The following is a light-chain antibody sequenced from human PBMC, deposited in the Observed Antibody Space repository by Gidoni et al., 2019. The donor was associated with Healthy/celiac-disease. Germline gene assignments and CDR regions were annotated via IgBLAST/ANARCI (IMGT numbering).Light chain of an antibody. J-gene: IGKJ4*01. CDR2: AAS. CDR1: QSSSSY. CDR3: QQSYSTPLT. V-gene: IGKV1-39*01. Sequence: DIQMTPSPSSLSASVGDRVTITCRASQSSSSYVNWYQQKPGKAPKLLIYAASSLQSGVPSRCSGSGSGTDFTLTSSSLQPEDFATYYCQQSYSTPLTFGGXTKVEIK.